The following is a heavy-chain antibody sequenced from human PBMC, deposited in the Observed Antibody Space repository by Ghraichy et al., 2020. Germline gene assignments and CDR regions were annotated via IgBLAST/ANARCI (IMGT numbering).Heavy chain of an antibody. CDR2: INSDGSST. CDR1: GFTFSSHW. Sequence: GGSLRLSCAASGFTFSSHWMHWVRQAPGKGLVWVSRINSDGSSTNYADSVKGRFTISRDNAKNTVSLQMNSLRAEDTAVYYCARVLVTKKNVFESWGQGTLVTVSS. CDR3: ARVLVTKKNVFES. D-gene: IGHD2-21*02. V-gene: IGHV3-74*01. J-gene: IGHJ4*02.